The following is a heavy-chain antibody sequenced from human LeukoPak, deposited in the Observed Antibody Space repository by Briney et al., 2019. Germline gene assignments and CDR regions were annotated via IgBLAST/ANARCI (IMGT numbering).Heavy chain of an antibody. Sequence: SETLSLTCTVSGGSISSYYWSWIRQPAGKGLEWIGRIYTSGSTNYNPSLKSRVTMSVDTSKNQFSLKLTSVTAADTAVYYCASLAVAGTSLDYWGQGTLVTVSS. D-gene: IGHD6-19*01. J-gene: IGHJ4*02. CDR1: GGSISSYY. V-gene: IGHV4-4*07. CDR2: IYTSGST. CDR3: ASLAVAGTSLDY.